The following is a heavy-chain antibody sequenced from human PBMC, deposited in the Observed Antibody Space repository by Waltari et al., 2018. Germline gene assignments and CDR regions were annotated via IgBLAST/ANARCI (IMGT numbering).Heavy chain of an antibody. CDR1: GFTFSSYA. D-gene: IGHD3-9*01. J-gene: IGHJ4*02. CDR2: ISDDGSNK. Sequence: QVQLVESGGGVVQPGRSLRLSCTASGFTFSSYAMHWVRQATGKGLELVSVISDDGSNKYYADSVKGRFTISRDNSKNTLYLQMNSLRAEDTAVYYCARAVDYDILTGLGYWGQGTLVTVSS. V-gene: IGHV3-30*01. CDR3: ARAVDYDILTGLGY.